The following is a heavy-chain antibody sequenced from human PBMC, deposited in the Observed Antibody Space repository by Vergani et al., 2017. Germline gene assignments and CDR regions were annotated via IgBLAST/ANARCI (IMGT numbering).Heavy chain of an antibody. CDR1: GGSFSGYY. J-gene: IGHJ6*02. D-gene: IGHD3-3*01. V-gene: IGHV4-34*01. CDR2: IYYSGST. CDR3: ARLRYDFWSGYIYYYYGMDV. Sequence: QVQLQQWGAGLLKPSETLSLTCAVYGGSFSGYYWSWIRQPPGKGLEWIGSIYYSGSTYYNPSLKSRVTISVDTSKNQFSLKLSSVTAADTAVYYCARLRYDFWSGYIYYYYGMDVWGQGTTVTVSS.